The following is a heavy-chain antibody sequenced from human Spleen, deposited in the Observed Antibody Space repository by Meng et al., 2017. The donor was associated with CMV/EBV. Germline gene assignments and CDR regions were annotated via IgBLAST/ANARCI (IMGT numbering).Heavy chain of an antibody. CDR1: GFTFSSYA. CDR2: ISGSGGST. J-gene: IGHJ4*02. Sequence: GGSLRLSCAASGFTFSSYAMSWVRQAPGKGLEWVSGISGSGGSTYYADSVKGRFTISRDNSKNTLYLQMNSLRADDTAVYYCAKDLTDYNFWSGYPPFDYWGQGTLVTVSS. CDR3: AKDLTDYNFWSGYPPFDY. D-gene: IGHD3-3*01. V-gene: IGHV3-23*01.